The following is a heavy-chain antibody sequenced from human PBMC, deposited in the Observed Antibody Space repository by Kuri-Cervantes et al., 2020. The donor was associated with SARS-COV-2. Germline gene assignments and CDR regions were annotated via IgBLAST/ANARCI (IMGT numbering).Heavy chain of an antibody. V-gene: IGHV4-39*07. CDR3: ARDHGGDYDYVWGSYRYRWFDP. CDR2: IYYSGST. J-gene: IGHJ5*02. CDR1: GFSFSSYG. D-gene: IGHD3-16*02. Sequence: GSLRLSCAASGFSFSSYGMSWIRQPPGKGLEWIRSIYYSGSTYYNPSLKSRVTISVDTSKNQFSLKLSSVTAADTAVYYCARDHGGDYDYVWGSYRYRWFDPWGQGTLVTVSS.